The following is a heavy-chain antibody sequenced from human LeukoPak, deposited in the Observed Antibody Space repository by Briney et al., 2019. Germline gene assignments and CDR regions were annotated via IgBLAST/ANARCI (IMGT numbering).Heavy chain of an antibody. CDR3: ARSRTTVRWYYYYYYYMDV. J-gene: IGHJ6*03. Sequence: SVKVSCKASGGTFSSYAISWVRQAPGQGLEWMGGIIPIFGTANYAQKFQGRVTITTDESTSTAYMELSSLRSEDTAAYYCARSRTTVRWYYYYYYYMDVWGKGTTVTVSS. CDR1: GGTFSSYA. V-gene: IGHV1-69*05. CDR2: IIPIFGTA. D-gene: IGHD4-11*01.